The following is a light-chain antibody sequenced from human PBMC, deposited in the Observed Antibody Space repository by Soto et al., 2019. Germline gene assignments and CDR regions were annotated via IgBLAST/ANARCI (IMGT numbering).Light chain of an antibody. V-gene: IGKV1-5*03. CDR1: QSIGIW. CDR3: QQYNDYSWT. CDR2: KAS. Sequence: IQMTQSPSTLSASVGDRVAITCRASQSIGIWLAWYQKKPGKAPRFLIYKASTLKTGVPSRFSGSGSGTEFTLTISSLQPDDVATYYSQQYNDYSWTFGQGTKVEIK. J-gene: IGKJ1*01.